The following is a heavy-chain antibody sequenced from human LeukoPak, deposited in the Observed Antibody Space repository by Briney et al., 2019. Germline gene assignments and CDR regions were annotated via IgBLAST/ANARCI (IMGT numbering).Heavy chain of an antibody. Sequence: ASVKVSCKASGYTFTSYDINWVRQGTGQGLEWMGWMNTNSGNTGFAQKSQGRVTMTRNTSIITAYMELSSLRSEDTAVYYCARTVVPAASSYYYYYYGMDVWGQGTTVTVSS. D-gene: IGHD2-2*01. CDR1: GYTFTSYD. V-gene: IGHV1-8*01. J-gene: IGHJ6*02. CDR2: MNTNSGNT. CDR3: ARTVVPAASSYYYYYYGMDV.